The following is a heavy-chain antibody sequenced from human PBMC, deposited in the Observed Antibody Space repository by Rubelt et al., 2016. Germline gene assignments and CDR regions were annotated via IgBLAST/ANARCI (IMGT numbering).Heavy chain of an antibody. CDR3: TRDVDYRIDY. J-gene: IGHJ4*02. V-gene: IGHV3-74*02. CDR2: IDSDGGST. D-gene: IGHD3/OR15-3a*01. CDR1: GLTFSDSS. Sequence: EVQLVESGGDLVQPGGSLRLSCAASGLTFSDSSVHWVRQAPGKGLVWVSRIDSDGGSTTYADSVKGRFTMSRDNAKNTMYLQMSRLRAEDTAVYFCTRDVDYRIDYWGLGTLVTVSS.